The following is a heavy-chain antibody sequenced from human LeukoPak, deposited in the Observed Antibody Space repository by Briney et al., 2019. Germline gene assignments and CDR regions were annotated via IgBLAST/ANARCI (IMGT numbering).Heavy chain of an antibody. CDR1: DFSLSTPGMG. CDR3: AHLVVTIDWRSYFDY. D-gene: IGHD3-9*01. Sequence: SGPTLVNXTQTLTLTCTFSDFSLSTPGMGVVWIRQPPGKALEWLAFIYYNDDKRYSPSLRSRLTITRDTSKNQVVLAMTNMDPVDTATYYCAHLVVTIDWRSYFDYWGQGALVTVSS. CDR2: IYYNDDK. V-gene: IGHV2-5*01. J-gene: IGHJ4*02.